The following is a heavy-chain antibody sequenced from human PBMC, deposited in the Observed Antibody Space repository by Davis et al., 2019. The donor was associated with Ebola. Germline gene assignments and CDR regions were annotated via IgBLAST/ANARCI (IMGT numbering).Heavy chain of an antibody. CDR2: ISGSGGST. J-gene: IGHJ6*04. CDR1: GFTFSSYA. V-gene: IGHV3-23*01. CDR3: ARSGLSFGVVKYHYGMDV. Sequence: GESLKISCAASGFTFSSYAMTSVRQAPGKGLEWVSAISGSGGSTYYADSAKGRFTISRDNAKNSLYLQMNSLRAEDTAVYYCARSGLSFGVVKYHYGMDVWGKGTTVTVSS. D-gene: IGHD3-3*01.